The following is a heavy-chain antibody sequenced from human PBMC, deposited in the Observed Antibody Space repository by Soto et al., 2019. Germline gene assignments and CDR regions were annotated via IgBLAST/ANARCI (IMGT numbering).Heavy chain of an antibody. CDR3: ARVRFGDPFDY. Sequence: GVPVKVCSKVSRYRFPSLAINWVRQATGQGLEWVGWVNPDNHNTNYAQNFQHRVSLTTDTSTNTAFLELRGLRSDDTAVYYCARVRFGDPFDYWGQGTLVTVSS. V-gene: IGHV1-18*01. CDR1: RYRFPSLA. CDR2: VNPDNHNT. D-gene: IGHD3-16*01. J-gene: IGHJ4*02.